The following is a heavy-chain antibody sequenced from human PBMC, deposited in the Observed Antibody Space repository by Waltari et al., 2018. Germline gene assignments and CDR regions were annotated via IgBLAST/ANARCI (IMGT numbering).Heavy chain of an antibody. Sequence: EVQLLESGGGLVQPGGSLRLSCAASGFTFSSYAMSWVRQAPGKGLEWVSAISVSGGSTYYADSLKGRFTISRDNSKNTLYLQMNSLRAEDTAVYYCARDLRSSTRGDYWGQGTLVTVSS. CDR1: GFTFSSYA. J-gene: IGHJ4*02. D-gene: IGHD3-16*01. CDR2: ISVSGGST. V-gene: IGHV3-23*01. CDR3: ARDLRSSTRGDY.